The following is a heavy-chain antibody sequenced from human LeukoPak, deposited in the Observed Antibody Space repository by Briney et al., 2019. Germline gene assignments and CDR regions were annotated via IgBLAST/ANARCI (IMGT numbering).Heavy chain of an antibody. CDR1: GFPFSSHS. Sequence: GGSLRLSCAASGFPFSSHSLNWVRQAPGKGLEWVSSISAGGDFMYYGDSVKGRFTMSRDNAKNSLHLQMDSLTAEDTAVYYCVRDMYDISNYAYFDFWGHGTLVTVSS. V-gene: IGHV3-21*01. CDR2: ISAGGDFM. CDR3: VRDMYDISNYAYFDF. J-gene: IGHJ4*01. D-gene: IGHD2-8*01.